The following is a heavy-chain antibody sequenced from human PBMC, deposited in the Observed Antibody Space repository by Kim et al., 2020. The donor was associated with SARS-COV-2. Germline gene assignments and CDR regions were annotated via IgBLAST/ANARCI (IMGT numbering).Heavy chain of an antibody. D-gene: IGHD6-13*01. CDR2: ISGSGGST. CDR1: GFSFSNNY. CDR3: ARVPSGSSSRYGLGH. Sequence: GGSLRLSCAASGFSFSNNYMGWVRQAPGRGLEWVSCISGSGGSTMYADSVRGRFTISRDIAKNTLYLQMNSLRAEDTAVYYCARVPSGSSSRYGLGHW. V-gene: IGHV3-23*01. J-gene: IGHJ1*01.